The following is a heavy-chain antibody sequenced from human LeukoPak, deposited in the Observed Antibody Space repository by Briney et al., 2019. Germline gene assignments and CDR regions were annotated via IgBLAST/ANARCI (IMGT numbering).Heavy chain of an antibody. CDR1: GGSIGSYY. D-gene: IGHD3-9*01. Sequence: SETLSLTCTVSGGSIGSYYWSWIRQPAGKGLEWIGRIYPSGSTNYNPSLKSRVTISVDTSKNQFSLKLRSVTAADTAVYYCARVTGYMIEDYFDYWGQGILVTVSS. J-gene: IGHJ4*02. CDR2: IYPSGST. V-gene: IGHV4-4*07. CDR3: ARVTGYMIEDYFDY.